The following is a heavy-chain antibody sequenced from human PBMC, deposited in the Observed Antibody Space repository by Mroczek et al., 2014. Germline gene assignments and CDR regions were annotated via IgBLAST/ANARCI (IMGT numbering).Heavy chain of an antibody. CDR1: GYTFTGYY. J-gene: IGHJ4*02. Sequence: QVQLVQSGAEVKKPGASVKVSCKASGYTFTGYYMHWVRQAPGQGLEWMGWINPNSGGTNYAQKFQGRVTMTRDTSISTAYMELSRLRSDDTAVYYCARGPSRITIFGVAPRGDYWGQGTLVTVSS. CDR2: INPNSGGT. V-gene: IGHV1-2*02. D-gene: IGHD3-3*01. CDR3: ARGPSRITIFGVAPRGDY.